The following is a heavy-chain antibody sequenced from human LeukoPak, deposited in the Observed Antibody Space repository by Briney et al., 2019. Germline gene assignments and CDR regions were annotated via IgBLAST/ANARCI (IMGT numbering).Heavy chain of an antibody. J-gene: IGHJ4*02. D-gene: IGHD6-13*01. Sequence: ASVNDSCKASGYTFTSYGLSWVRQAPGQGLEWMGWISAYNGNTNYAQKLQGRVTMTTDTSTSTAYMELRSLRSDDTAVYYCARLTGYSISWYFCDWGQGTLVTVSS. V-gene: IGHV1-18*01. CDR1: GYTFTSYG. CDR2: ISAYNGNT. CDR3: ARLTGYSISWYFCD.